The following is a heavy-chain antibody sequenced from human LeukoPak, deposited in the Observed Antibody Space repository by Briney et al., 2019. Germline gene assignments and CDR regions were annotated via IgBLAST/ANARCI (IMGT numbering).Heavy chain of an antibody. CDR3: ARKAGSGSYYIDWFDP. Sequence: SVKVSCKASGGTFSSYAISWVRQAPGQGREGMGGIIPIFGTANYAQKFQGRVTITADESTSTAYMELSSLRSEDTAVYYCARKAGSGSYYIDWFDPWGQGTLVTVSS. V-gene: IGHV1-69*01. D-gene: IGHD3-10*01. J-gene: IGHJ5*02. CDR2: IIPIFGTA. CDR1: GGTFSSYA.